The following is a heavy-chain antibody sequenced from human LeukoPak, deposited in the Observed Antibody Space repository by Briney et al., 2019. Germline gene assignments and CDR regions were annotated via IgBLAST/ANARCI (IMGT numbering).Heavy chain of an antibody. J-gene: IGHJ4*02. V-gene: IGHV3-23*01. D-gene: IGHD3-10*01. Sequence: GGSLRLSCAASGFTFSSYAMTWVRQAPGKGLEWVSAIRRSGGSTYYADSVKGRFTISRDNSKNTPYLQMNSLRAEDTAVYYCLIYYGSGSYADYWGQGTLVTVSS. CDR2: IRRSGGST. CDR3: LIYYGSGSYADY. CDR1: GFTFSSYA.